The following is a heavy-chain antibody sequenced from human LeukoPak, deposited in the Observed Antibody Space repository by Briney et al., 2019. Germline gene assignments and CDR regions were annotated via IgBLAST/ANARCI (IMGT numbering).Heavy chain of an antibody. J-gene: IGHJ4*02. Sequence: PSETLSLTCTVSGGSISSSSYYWGWIRQPPGKRLEWIGSIYYSGSTYYNPSLKSRVTISVDTSKNQFSLKLSSVTAADTAVYYCARLGSSGWYVYWGQGTLVTVSS. V-gene: IGHV4-39*01. CDR3: ARLGSSGWYVY. CDR2: IYYSGST. CDR1: GGSISSSSYY. D-gene: IGHD6-19*01.